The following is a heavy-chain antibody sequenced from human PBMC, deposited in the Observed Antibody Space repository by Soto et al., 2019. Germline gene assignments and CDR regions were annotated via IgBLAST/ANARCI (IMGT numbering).Heavy chain of an antibody. CDR1: GGSVSSGDYF. J-gene: IGHJ6*02. CDR3: ARYPNYYYYGFDV. Sequence: SETLSLTCTVSGGSVSSGDYFWSWLRQSPGKRLEWIAYIYYSGSTNYNPSLKSRATISVDTSKSQVSLTLTSMTAADAALYYFARYPNYYYYGFDVWGQGTAVTFSS. D-gene: IGHD3-10*01. CDR2: IYYSGST. V-gene: IGHV4-61*08.